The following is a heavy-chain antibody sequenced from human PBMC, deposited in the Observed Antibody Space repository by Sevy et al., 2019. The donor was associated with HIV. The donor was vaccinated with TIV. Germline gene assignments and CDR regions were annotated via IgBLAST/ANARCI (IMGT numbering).Heavy chain of an antibody. J-gene: IGHJ4*02. CDR3: ARDSVLSPRVFDS. CDR2: IYYTGTT. V-gene: IGHV4-59*01. CDR1: GGSMSSYF. D-gene: IGHD3-10*01. Sequence: SETLSLTCTVSGGSMSSYFWSWIRQPPGKDLEWIGYIYYTGTTNYNPSLKSRLTMSLDTSKNRFSLKLTAVTAADTAVYYCARDSVLSPRVFDSWGQGTLVTVS.